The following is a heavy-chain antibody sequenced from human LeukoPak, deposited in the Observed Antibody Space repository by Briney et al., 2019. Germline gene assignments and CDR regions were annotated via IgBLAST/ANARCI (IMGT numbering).Heavy chain of an antibody. CDR1: GGSFSGYY. V-gene: IGHV4-34*01. D-gene: IGHD3-3*01. Sequence: SETLSLTCAVYGGSFSGYYWSWIRQPPGKGLEWIGEINHSGSTNYNPSLKSRVTISVDTSKNQFSLKLSSVTAADTAVYYCARRYIFWSGDYRNWFDPWGQGTLVTASS. CDR2: INHSGST. CDR3: ARRYIFWSGDYRNWFDP. J-gene: IGHJ5*02.